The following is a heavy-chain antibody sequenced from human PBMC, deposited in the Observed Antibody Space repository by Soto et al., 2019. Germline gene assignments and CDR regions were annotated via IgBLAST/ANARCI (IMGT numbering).Heavy chain of an antibody. CDR2: ISRGSDYI. CDR3: AKDSGCVNNACAYDP. CDR1: GFSFSDYT. J-gene: IGHJ5*02. Sequence: EVHLVESGGGLVKPGGSLRLTCAGSGFSFSDYTMKWVRQAPGKGLEWVSSISRGSDYIFYADTVKGRFTISRDNARNSLYLQMSSLRAEDTAVYYCAKDSGCVNNACAYDPWGQGTLVSVSS. V-gene: IGHV3-21*01. D-gene: IGHD1-20*01.